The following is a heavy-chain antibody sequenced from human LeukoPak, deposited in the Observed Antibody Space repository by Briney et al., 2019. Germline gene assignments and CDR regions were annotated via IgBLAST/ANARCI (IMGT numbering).Heavy chain of an antibody. CDR1: GYIFTGYY. CDR3: AILAYCGGDCFRKRYYFDY. V-gene: IGHV1-2*02. D-gene: IGHD2-21*02. Sequence: GASVKVSCKASGYIFTGYYMQWVRQAPGYGLEWMGWINRNSGGTNYAQKFQGRVTMTRDTSISTAYMELSRLRSDDTAVYYCAILAYCGGDCFRKRYYFDYWGQGTLVTVSS. CDR2: INRNSGGT. J-gene: IGHJ4*02.